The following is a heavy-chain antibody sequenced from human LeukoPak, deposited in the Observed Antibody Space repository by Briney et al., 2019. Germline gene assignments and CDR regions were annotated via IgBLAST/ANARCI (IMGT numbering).Heavy chain of an antibody. CDR1: GYTFTGYY. Sequence: ASVKVSFKSSGYTFTGYYLYWVRQPPGQGLEWVGWINPNSGGTNYAQKFQGRVTMTRDTSISTAYMELSRLRSDDTAVYYCARGFGDYWGMNWGQGTTVTVSS. D-gene: IGHD4-17*01. CDR3: ARGFGDYWGMN. CDR2: INPNSGGT. V-gene: IGHV1-2*02. J-gene: IGHJ6*02.